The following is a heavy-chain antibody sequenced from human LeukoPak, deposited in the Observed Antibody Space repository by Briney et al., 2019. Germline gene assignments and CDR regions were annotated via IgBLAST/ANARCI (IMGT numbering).Heavy chain of an antibody. CDR3: AKFYSAGEYYFDY. CDR2: INHNGNVN. J-gene: IGHJ4*02. D-gene: IGHD1-26*01. V-gene: IGHV3-7*03. CDR1: GFTFSSYW. Sequence: PGGSLRLSCAASGFTFSSYWMNWARQAPGKGLEWVASINHNGNVNYYVDSVKGRFTISRDNAKNSLYLQMSNLRAEDTAVYYCAKFYSAGEYYFDYWGQGTLVTVSS.